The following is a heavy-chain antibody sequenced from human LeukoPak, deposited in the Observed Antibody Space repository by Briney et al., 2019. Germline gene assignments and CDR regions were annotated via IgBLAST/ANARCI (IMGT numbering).Heavy chain of an antibody. CDR1: GGSISSYY. J-gene: IGHJ4*02. V-gene: IGHV4-59*01. D-gene: IGHD6-19*01. Sequence: SETLSLTCTVSGGSISSYYWSWIRQPPGKGLEWIGYIYYSGSTNYNPSLKSRVNISVDTSKNQFSLKLSSVTAADTAVYYCARVGAVAGAFDYWGQGTLVTVSS. CDR3: ARVGAVAGAFDY. CDR2: IYYSGST.